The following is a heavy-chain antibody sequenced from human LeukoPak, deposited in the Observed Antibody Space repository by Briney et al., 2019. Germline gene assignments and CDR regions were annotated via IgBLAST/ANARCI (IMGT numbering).Heavy chain of an antibody. D-gene: IGHD3-10*01. CDR2: ISGSGGST. V-gene: IGHV3-23*01. CDR3: AKDGASGSYFPSTSNDY. Sequence: GGSLRLSCAASGFTFSSYAMSWVRQAPGKGLEWVSSISGSGGSTYYADSVKGRFTISRDNSKNTLYVQMNSLRAEDTAIYYCAKDGASGSYFPSTSNDYWGQGTLVTVSS. J-gene: IGHJ4*02. CDR1: GFTFSSYA.